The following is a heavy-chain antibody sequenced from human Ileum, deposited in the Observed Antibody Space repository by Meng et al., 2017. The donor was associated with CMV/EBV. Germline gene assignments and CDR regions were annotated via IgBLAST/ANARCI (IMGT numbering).Heavy chain of an antibody. CDR3: ARSGGSTWYEENNWFDP. CDR2: VYWDDDK. Sequence: QITLKESGPTLVKPPPTLTLTCPISGFSLTTSGVGVGWLPQPPGKALEWLALVYWDDDKRYNPSLKSRLTITRDTSKNQVVLIMTNMDPVDTATYYCARSGGSTWYEENNWFDPWGQGTLVTVSS. J-gene: IGHJ5*02. D-gene: IGHD6-13*01. V-gene: IGHV2-5*02. CDR1: GFSLTTSGVG.